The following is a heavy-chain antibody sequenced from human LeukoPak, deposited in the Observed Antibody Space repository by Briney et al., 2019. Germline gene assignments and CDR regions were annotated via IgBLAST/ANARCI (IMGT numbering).Heavy chain of an antibody. D-gene: IGHD3-3*01. J-gene: IGHJ6*02. CDR2: ISWNSGSI. CDR1: GFTFDDYA. Sequence: PGGSLRLSCAASGFTFDDYAMHWVRQAPGKGLEWVSGISWNSGSIGYADSVKGRFTISRDNAKNSLYLQMNSLRAEDTALYYCAKAEGDFWSGYAAGYYYGMDVWGQGTTVTVSS. V-gene: IGHV3-9*01. CDR3: AKAEGDFWSGYAAGYYYGMDV.